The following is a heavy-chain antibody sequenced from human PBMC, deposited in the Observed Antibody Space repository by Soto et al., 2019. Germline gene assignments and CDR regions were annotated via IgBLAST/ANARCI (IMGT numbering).Heavy chain of an antibody. CDR3: ARFTSYGYYYYYGMDV. V-gene: IGHV1-18*04. CDR2: ISAYNGNT. J-gene: IGHJ6*02. Sequence: XSVKVSCKASGYTFTSYGISWVRQAPGQGLEWMGRISAYNGNTNYAQKLQGRVTMTTDTSTSTAYMELRSLRSDDTAVYYCARFTSYGYYYYYGMDVWGQGTTVTVSS. D-gene: IGHD5-18*01. CDR1: GYTFTSYG.